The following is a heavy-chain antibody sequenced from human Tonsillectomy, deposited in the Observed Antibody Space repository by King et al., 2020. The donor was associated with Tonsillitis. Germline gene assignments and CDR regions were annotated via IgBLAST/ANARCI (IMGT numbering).Heavy chain of an antibody. V-gene: IGHV3-30*01. CDR1: GLTVSASI. CDR2: IAHDGNNK. CDR3: AREAYSSGRCGIFDI. Sequence: VQLVESGGGVVQPGGSLRLSCAASGLTVSASIIHWVRQAPGKGLEWVALIAHDGNNKNYAGTMKGRFTISGDNSQNTVYLQMNSLRADDTAVYYCAREAYSSGRCGIFDIWGQGTKVTVSS. J-gene: IGHJ3*02. D-gene: IGHD6-19*01.